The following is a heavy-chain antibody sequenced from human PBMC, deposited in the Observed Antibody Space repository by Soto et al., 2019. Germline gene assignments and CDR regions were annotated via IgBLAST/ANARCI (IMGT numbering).Heavy chain of an antibody. Sequence: VGSLRLSCAASGFTFSSYAMSWVRQAPGKGLEWVSAISGSGGSTYYADSVKGRFTISRDNSKNTLYLQMNSLRAEDTAVYYCAKDWRDYYGYYFDYWGQGTLVTVSS. CDR3: AKDWRDYYGYYFDY. CDR2: ISGSGGST. D-gene: IGHD3-10*01. V-gene: IGHV3-23*01. J-gene: IGHJ4*02. CDR1: GFTFSSYA.